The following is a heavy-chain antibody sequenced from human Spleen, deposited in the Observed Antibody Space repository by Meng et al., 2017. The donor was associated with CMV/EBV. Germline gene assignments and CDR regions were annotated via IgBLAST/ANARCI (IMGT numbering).Heavy chain of an antibody. Sequence: ASVKVSCKASGYTFTSYYMHWVRQAPGQGLQWMGIIYPTGGSTRYAQKFQGRVTMTRDTSTSTVYMDVSSLRSDDTAVYYCAASPFGPLGSYPHRYFDYWGQGTLVTVSS. CDR2: IYPTGGST. J-gene: IGHJ4*02. V-gene: IGHV1-46*01. D-gene: IGHD1-26*01. CDR3: AASPFGPLGSYPHRYFDY. CDR1: GYTFTSYY.